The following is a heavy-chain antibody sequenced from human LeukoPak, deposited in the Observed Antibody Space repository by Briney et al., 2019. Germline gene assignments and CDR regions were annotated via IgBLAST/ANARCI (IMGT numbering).Heavy chain of an antibody. V-gene: IGHV3-21*01. J-gene: IGHJ3*02. CDR2: ISSSSSYI. Sequence: GGSLRLSCAASGFTFSTYWMSWVRQAPGKGLEWVSSISSSSSYIYYADSVKGRFTISRDNAKNSLYLQMNSLRAEDTAVYYCAKEYSSGWYLNAFDIWGQGTMVTVSS. CDR3: AKEYSSGWYLNAFDI. CDR1: GFTFSTYW. D-gene: IGHD6-19*01.